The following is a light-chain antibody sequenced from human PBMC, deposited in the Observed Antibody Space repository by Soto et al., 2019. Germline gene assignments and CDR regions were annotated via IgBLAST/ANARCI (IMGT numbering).Light chain of an antibody. V-gene: IGLV2-14*01. Sequence: QSVLTXPASVSGSAGQSTAISCTGSSSDVGIYNYVSWYQQHPGKVPKLIIYEVTSRPSGVSIRFSGSKSGNTASLTISGLQPEDEADYYCSSYTTSSTRVFGTGTKVTVL. CDR3: SSYTTSSTRV. CDR2: EVT. CDR1: SSDVGIYNY. J-gene: IGLJ1*01.